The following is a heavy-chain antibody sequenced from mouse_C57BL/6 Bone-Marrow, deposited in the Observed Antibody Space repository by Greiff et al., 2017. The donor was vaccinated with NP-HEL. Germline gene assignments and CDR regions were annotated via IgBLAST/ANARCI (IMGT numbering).Heavy chain of an antibody. D-gene: IGHD1-1*01. CDR3: ARSKGDYYGSSYGYAMDY. V-gene: IGHV1-63*01. J-gene: IGHJ4*01. Sequence: QVQLKQSGAELVRPGTSVKMSCKASGYTFTNYWIGWAKQRPGHGLEWIGDIYPGGGYTNYNEKFKGKATLTADKSSSTAYMQFSSLTSEDSAIYYCARSKGDYYGSSYGYAMDYWGQGTSVTVSS. CDR2: IYPGGGYT. CDR1: GYTFTNYW.